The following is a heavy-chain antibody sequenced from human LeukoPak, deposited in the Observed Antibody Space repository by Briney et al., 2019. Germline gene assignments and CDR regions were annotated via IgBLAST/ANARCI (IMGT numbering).Heavy chain of an antibody. CDR3: ARGYGAERVRLWYFDL. V-gene: IGHV4-34*01. CDR1: GGSFSGYY. CDR2: INHSGST. Sequence: SETLSLTCAVYGGSFSGYYWSWIRQPPGKGLEWMGEINHSGSTSYNSSLKSRVTISVDTSKNQFSLKLSSVTAADTAVYYCARGYGAERVRLWYFDLWGRGTLVTVSS. J-gene: IGHJ2*01. D-gene: IGHD4-17*01.